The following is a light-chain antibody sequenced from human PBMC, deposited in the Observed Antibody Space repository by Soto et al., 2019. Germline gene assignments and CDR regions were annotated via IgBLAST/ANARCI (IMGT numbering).Light chain of an antibody. Sequence: IQLTQSPSSLSASVGDRVSITCRASQGISSYLAWYQQKPGKAPNVLISGATTLQSGVPSRFSGSGSGTDFTLTISSLQPEDFATYYCQQLKTYSTFGQGTRLDLK. CDR2: GAT. J-gene: IGKJ5*01. CDR1: QGISSY. V-gene: IGKV1-9*01. CDR3: QQLKTYST.